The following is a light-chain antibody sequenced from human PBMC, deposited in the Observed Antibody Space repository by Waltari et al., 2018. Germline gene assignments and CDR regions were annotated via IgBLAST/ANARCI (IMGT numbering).Light chain of an antibody. CDR1: QTIRTTY. V-gene: IGKV3-20*01. J-gene: IGKJ4*01. CDR2: GTF. CDR3: QQYDISPLT. Sequence: EIVLTQSLGTLSLSPGEGATLSCRTSQTIRTTYLAWYQQKPGQAPTLLIYGTFSRATGIPDRFTGSGSGTDFSLTISSLEAEDFATYDCQQYDISPLTFGGGTKVEIK.